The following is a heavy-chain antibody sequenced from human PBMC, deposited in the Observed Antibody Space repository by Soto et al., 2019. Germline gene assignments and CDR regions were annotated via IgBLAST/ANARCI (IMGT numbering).Heavy chain of an antibody. CDR1: GYTFTSYG. J-gene: IGHJ4*02. D-gene: IGHD2-15*01. CDR3: ARGGARCSGGSCYFSVDFDY. CDR2: ISAYNGNT. Sequence: ASVKVSCKASGYTFTSYGISWVRQAPGQGLEWMGWISAYNGNTNYAQKLQGRVTMTTDTSTSTAYMELRGLRSDDTAVYYCARGGARCSGGSCYFSVDFDYWGQGTLVTVSS. V-gene: IGHV1-18*01.